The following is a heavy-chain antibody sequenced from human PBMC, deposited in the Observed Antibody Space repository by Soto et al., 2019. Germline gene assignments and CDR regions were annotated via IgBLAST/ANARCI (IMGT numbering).Heavy chain of an antibody. CDR3: AKVSSAWYAGFFDL. D-gene: IGHD2-8*01. CDR2: LSDSGGSI. J-gene: IGHJ4*02. Sequence: EVQLLESGGGLVQPGGSLRLSCTASGFTFNRHAMTWVRQAPGKGLEWVSGLSDSGGSIYYADSVKGRFTISRDNSMNKLNLQRNALRAEDTAVYYCAKVSSAWYAGFFDLWGQGTLVTVSS. V-gene: IGHV3-23*01. CDR1: GFTFNRHA.